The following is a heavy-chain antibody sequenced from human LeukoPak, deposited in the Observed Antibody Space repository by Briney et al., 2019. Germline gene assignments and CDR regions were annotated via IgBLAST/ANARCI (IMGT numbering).Heavy chain of an antibody. CDR1: GHSFTSYW. J-gene: IGHJ6*02. D-gene: IGHD3-10*01. Sequence: GESPKISCKGSGHSFTSYWIGWVRQMPGKGLEWMGIIYPGDSDTRYSPSFQGQVTISADKSISTAYLQWSSLKASDTAMYYCTYGSGSYFYGMDVWGQGTTVTVSS. CDR3: TYGSGSYFYGMDV. CDR2: IYPGDSDT. V-gene: IGHV5-51*01.